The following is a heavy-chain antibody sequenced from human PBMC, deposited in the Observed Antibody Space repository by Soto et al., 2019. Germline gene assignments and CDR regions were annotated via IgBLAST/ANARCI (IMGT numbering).Heavy chain of an antibody. D-gene: IGHD6-13*01. V-gene: IGHV1-18*01. J-gene: IGHJ4*02. CDR1: GYTFSNYG. CDR3: ARDFNRAAGGGY. CDR2: IYPYNGNT. Sequence: QVQLVQSGAEVRKPGASVKVSCKASGYTFSNYGIFWVRQAPGQGLEWMAWIYPYNGNTNYAQKLQGRVTLTTDESTSTAYMDLRSLTAGDTAMDYCARDFNRAAGGGYWVEGTLVTVSA.